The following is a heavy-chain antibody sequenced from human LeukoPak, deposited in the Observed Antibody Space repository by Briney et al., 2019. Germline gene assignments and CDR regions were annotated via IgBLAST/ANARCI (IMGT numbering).Heavy chain of an antibody. CDR1: GVTLSNYD. Sequence: AGSLTLTCAVSGVTLSNYDMSWVRHAPGQGLGWVSGISERGSSTNYADSVKGRFIISRDNSKNTMYLQMNSVRAEDTAVYFCAKRGVVIRGVIIIGFHKEAYYFDCWGQGILVTVSS. CDR3: AKRGVVIRGVIIIGFHKEAYYFDC. J-gene: IGHJ4*02. D-gene: IGHD3-10*01. V-gene: IGHV3-23*01. CDR2: ISERGSST.